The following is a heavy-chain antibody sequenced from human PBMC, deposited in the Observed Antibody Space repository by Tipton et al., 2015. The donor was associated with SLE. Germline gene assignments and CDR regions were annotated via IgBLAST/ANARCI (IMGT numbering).Heavy chain of an antibody. V-gene: IGHV4-59*01. D-gene: IGHD4-11*01. CDR3: ARTTDYRFGHIDS. CDR1: GGSINNYY. J-gene: IGHJ4*02. Sequence: LRLSCTVSGGSINNYYWNWIRQPPGKGLEWIGNMHFSGSTSYNPSLKSRVSISGDMSKNQLSLALTSVTTADTAVYYCARTTDYRFGHIDSWGQGTLVTVSS. CDR2: MHFSGST.